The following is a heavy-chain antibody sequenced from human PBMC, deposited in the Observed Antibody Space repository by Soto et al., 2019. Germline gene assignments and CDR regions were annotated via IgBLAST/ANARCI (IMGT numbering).Heavy chain of an antibody. D-gene: IGHD3-16*01. J-gene: IGHJ3*02. V-gene: IGHV3-48*02. CDR1: GFTFITYS. CDR2: ISSGSSTI. CDR3: AGGSYVFDI. Sequence: EVQLVESGGGLVQPGGSLRLSCAASGFTFITYSMNWVRQAPGKGLEWVSYISSGSSTIYYADSVKGRFTDSRDNAKNSLYLQMNSLRDEDTAVYYCAGGSYVFDIWGQGKMVTVSS.